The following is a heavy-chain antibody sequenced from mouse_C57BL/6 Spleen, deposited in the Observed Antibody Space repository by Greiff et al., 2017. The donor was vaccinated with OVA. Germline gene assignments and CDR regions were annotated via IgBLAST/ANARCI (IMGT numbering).Heavy chain of an antibody. V-gene: IGHV1-53*01. CDR2: INPSNGGT. J-gene: IGHJ2*01. D-gene: IGHD2-2*01. CDR3: ARSRELGYDNY. CDR1: GYTFTSYW. Sequence: VKLQQSGTELVKPGASVKLSCKASGYTFTSYWMHWVKQRPGQGLEWIGNINPSNGGTNYNEKFKSKATLTVDRSSSTAYMQLSSLTSEDSAVYYCARSRELGYDNYWGQGTTLTVSS.